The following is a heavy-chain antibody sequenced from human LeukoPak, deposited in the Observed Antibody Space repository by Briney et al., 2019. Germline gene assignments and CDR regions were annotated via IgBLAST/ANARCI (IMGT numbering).Heavy chain of an antibody. V-gene: IGHV4-30-2*01. D-gene: IGHD3-22*01. J-gene: IGHJ4*02. CDR2: IYHSGST. Sequence: SQTLSLTCAVSGGSISSGGYSWSWIRQPPGKGLEWIGYIYHSGSTYYNPSLKSRVTISVDRSKNQFSLKLSSLTAADTAVYYCAREITDSSGYYYLDYWGQGTLVTVSS. CDR3: AREITDSSGYYYLDY. CDR1: GGSISSGGYS.